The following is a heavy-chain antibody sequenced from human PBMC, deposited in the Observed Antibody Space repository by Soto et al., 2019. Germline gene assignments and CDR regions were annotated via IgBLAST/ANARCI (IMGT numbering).Heavy chain of an antibody. Sequence: EVQLLESGGGLVQPGGSLRLSCAASGFTFSNFAMSWVRQAPGKGLEWVSTISGSAGSTYYADSDSVKGRFTISRDNSKNTVYLEVNSLRVEDTAIYYCLRHWTWGQGTLVTVSS. V-gene: IGHV3-23*01. J-gene: IGHJ4*02. CDR2: ISGSAGST. CDR3: LRHWT. D-gene: IGHD1-1*01. CDR1: GFTFSNFA.